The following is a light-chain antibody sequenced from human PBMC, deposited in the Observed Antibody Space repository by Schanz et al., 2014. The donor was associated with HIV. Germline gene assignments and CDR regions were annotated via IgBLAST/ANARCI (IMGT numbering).Light chain of an antibody. J-gene: IGLJ2*01. CDR2: DVN. CDR3: SSYAGSNNLVV. CDR1: SSDVGGYNY. Sequence: QSALTQPASVSGSPGQSITISCTGTSSDVGGYNYVSWYQQHPGKAPKLMIYDVNKRPSGVPDRFYGAKSGNTASLTVSGLQAEDEADYYCSSYAGSNNLVVFGGGTKLTVL. V-gene: IGLV2-8*01.